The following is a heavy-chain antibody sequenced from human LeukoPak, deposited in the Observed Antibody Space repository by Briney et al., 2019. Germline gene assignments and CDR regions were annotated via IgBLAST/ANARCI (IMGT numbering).Heavy chain of an antibody. D-gene: IGHD2-8*01. J-gene: IGHJ4*02. Sequence: GGSLRLSCAASGFTFSSYSMNWVRQAPGKGLEWVSYISSSSSYIYYADSVKGRFTISRDNSKNTLYLLLNSLRVEDTALYYCAKAFGTNGYFQLPIDFWGQGTLVTVSS. CDR1: GFTFSSYS. CDR2: ISSSSSYI. CDR3: AKAFGTNGYFQLPIDF. V-gene: IGHV3-21*05.